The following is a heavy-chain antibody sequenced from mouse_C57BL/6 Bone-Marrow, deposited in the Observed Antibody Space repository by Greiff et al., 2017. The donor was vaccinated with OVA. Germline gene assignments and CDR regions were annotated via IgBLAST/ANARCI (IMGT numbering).Heavy chain of an antibody. CDR2: IDPNSGGT. CDR3: ARDGSRGWYVDV. V-gene: IGHV1-72*01. D-gene: IGHD1-1*01. Sequence: QVHVKQPGAELVKPGASVKLSCKASGYTFTSYWMHWVKQRPGRGLEWIGRIDPNSGGTKYNEKFKSKATMTVDKPSSTASMQLSSLTSEDSAVYYCARDGSRGWYVDVWGTGTTVTVSS. J-gene: IGHJ1*03. CDR1: GYTFTSYW.